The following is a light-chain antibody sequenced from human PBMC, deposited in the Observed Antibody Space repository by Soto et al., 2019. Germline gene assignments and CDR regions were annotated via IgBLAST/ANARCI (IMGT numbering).Light chain of an antibody. CDR2: LGS. CDR3: MQALQTPYT. CDR1: QSLLHGNGYNY. V-gene: IGKV2-28*01. J-gene: IGKJ2*01. Sequence: DIVMTQSPLSLPVTSGEPASISCRSSQSLLHGNGYNYLEWYLQKPGQSPQLLIYLGSNRASGVPDRFSGSGSGTDFTLKISTVEAEDVGIYYCMQALQTPYTFGQGTKVEVK.